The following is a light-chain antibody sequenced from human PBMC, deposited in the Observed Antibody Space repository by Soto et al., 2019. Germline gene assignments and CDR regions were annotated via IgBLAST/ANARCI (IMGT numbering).Light chain of an antibody. CDR3: QQYYNTPRT. V-gene: IGKV4-1*01. J-gene: IGKJ4*01. CDR1: PIVLYTNNKNY. CDR2: WGS. Sequence: FVMTQSPDSRAGSLGERATINCKFSPIVLYTNNKNYLAWYQQKQGQPPKLLIYWGSTRESGVPDRFSGSGSGTDFTLTISSLQAEDVAVYYCQQYYNTPRTFGGGTKVDIK.